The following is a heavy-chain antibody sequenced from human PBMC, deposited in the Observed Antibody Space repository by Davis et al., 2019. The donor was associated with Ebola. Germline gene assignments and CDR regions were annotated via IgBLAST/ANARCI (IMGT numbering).Heavy chain of an antibody. Sequence: GESLKISCAASGFTFSSYAMSWVRQAPGKGLEWVSAISGSGGSTYYADSVKGRFTISRDNSKNTLYLQMNSLRAEDTAVYYCAKDPPELWTHWGQGTLVTVSS. D-gene: IGHD3/OR15-3a*01. CDR3: AKDPPELWTH. V-gene: IGHV3-23*01. CDR2: ISGSGGST. J-gene: IGHJ4*02. CDR1: GFTFSSYA.